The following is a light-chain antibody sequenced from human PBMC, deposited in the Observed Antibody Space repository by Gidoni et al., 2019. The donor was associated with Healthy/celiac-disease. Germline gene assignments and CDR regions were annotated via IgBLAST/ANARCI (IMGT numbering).Light chain of an antibody. V-gene: IGKV3-20*01. J-gene: IGKJ2*01. CDR3: QQYGSSPYT. CDR1: QSVSSSY. Sequence: EIVLTQSPGTLSLSTGERATLSRRASQSVSSSYLAWYQQKPGQAPSLLIYGASSRATGIPDRFSGSGSGTDFTLTISRLEPEDFAVYYCQQYGSSPYTFGQGTKLEIK. CDR2: GAS.